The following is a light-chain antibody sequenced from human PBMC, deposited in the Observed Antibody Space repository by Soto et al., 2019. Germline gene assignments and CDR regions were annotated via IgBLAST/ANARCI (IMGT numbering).Light chain of an antibody. CDR2: EVT. J-gene: IGLJ1*01. Sequence: QSVLTQPASVSASPGQSITISCTGTSSDVGTYDDVSWYRQHPGKGPKLLIYEVTNRPSGVSNRFSGSKSGNTASLTISGLQADDEADYYCSSYTICSTYVFGSGTKLTVL. CDR3: SSYTICSTYV. CDR1: SSDVGTYDD. V-gene: IGLV2-14*01.